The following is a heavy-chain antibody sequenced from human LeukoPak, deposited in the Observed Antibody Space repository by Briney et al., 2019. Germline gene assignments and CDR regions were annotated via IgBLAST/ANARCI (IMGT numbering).Heavy chain of an antibody. CDR1: GGSISSSSYY. V-gene: IGHV4-39*07. CDR2: IYYSGST. J-gene: IGHJ5*02. CDR3: ARQDYYDSSMTFDP. Sequence: SETLSLTCTVSGGSISSSSYYWGWIRQPPGKGLEWIGSIYYSGSTYYNPSLKSRVTISVDTSKNQFSLKLSSVTAADTAVYYCARQDYYDSSMTFDPWGQGTLVTVSS. D-gene: IGHD3-22*01.